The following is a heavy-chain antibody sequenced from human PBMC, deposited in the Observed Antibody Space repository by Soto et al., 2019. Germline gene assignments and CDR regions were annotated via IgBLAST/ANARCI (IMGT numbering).Heavy chain of an antibody. CDR3: AHRPAYDISTGYYPFDY. CDR1: GFTLSSYS. CDR2: ISSSSTYI. Sequence: LRLSCAASGFTLSSYSMNWVRQAPGKGLEWVTSISSSSTYIYYADSVKGRFTISRDNAKNSVYLQMNSLRAEDTATYYCAHRPAYDISTGYYPFDYWGQGSLVTVSS. J-gene: IGHJ4*02. D-gene: IGHD3-9*01. V-gene: IGHV3-21*03.